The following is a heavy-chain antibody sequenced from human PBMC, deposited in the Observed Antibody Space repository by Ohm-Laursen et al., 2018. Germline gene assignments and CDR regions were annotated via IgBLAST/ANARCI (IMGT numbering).Heavy chain of an antibody. CDR2: IRGSGGST. CDR1: GFTFSSYG. Sequence: GSLRLSCAASGFTFSSYGMHWVRQAPGKGLEWVAVIRGSGGSTYYADSVKGRFTISRDNSKDTLHLQMNSLRAEDTAVFYCAKGARIAVAGTELDYWGQGTLVTVSS. D-gene: IGHD6-19*01. J-gene: IGHJ4*02. CDR3: AKGARIAVAGTELDY. V-gene: IGHV3-NL1*01.